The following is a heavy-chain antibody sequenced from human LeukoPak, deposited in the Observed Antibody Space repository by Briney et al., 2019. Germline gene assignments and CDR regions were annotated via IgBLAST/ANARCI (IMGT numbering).Heavy chain of an antibody. CDR1: GFIVSINY. Sequence: GGSLRLSYAASGFIVSINYMSWVRQAPGKGLEWVSVISSGGSTYYADSVKGRFTIYRDDSKNTLYLQMNSLRAEDTALYYCAREARGYSSSFRDYYYYMDIWGKGTTVTVSS. CDR2: ISSGGST. D-gene: IGHD6-6*01. CDR3: AREARGYSSSFRDYYYYMDI. J-gene: IGHJ6*03. V-gene: IGHV3-53*01.